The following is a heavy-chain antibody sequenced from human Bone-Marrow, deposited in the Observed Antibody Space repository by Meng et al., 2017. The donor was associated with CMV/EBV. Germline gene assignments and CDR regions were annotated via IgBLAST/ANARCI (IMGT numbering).Heavy chain of an antibody. CDR3: ARYYDFWSGGNWFDP. Sequence: GESLKISCAASGFTFSSYWMSWVRQAPGKGLEWVANIKQDGSEKYYVDSVKGRFTISRDNAKNSLYLQMNSLRAEDTAVYYCARYYDFWSGGNWFDPWGQGTLVTVSS. CDR1: GFTFSSYW. D-gene: IGHD3-3*01. V-gene: IGHV3-7*01. CDR2: IKQDGSEK. J-gene: IGHJ5*02.